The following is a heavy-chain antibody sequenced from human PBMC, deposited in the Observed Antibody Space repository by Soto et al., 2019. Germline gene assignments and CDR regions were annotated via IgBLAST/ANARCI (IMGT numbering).Heavy chain of an antibody. CDR2: IWYDGSNK. Sequence: QVQLVESGGGVVQPGRSLRLSCAASGFTFSSYGMHWVRQAPGKGLEWVAVIWYDGSNKYYAESVKGRFTISRDNSKNTLYLQMNSLRAEDTAVYYCARDWWIGFGVVIYAFDIWGQGTMVTVSS. CDR1: GFTFSSYG. D-gene: IGHD3-3*01. V-gene: IGHV3-33*01. J-gene: IGHJ3*02. CDR3: ARDWWIGFGVVIYAFDI.